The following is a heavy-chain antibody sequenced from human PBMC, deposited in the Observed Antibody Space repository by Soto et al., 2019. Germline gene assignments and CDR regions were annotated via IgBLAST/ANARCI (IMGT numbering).Heavy chain of an antibody. CDR1: GGSFSGYY. CDR3: ANLMRFGERKYYYYYYGMDV. V-gene: IGHV4-34*01. J-gene: IGHJ6*02. CDR2: INHSGST. D-gene: IGHD3-10*01. Sequence: SETLSLTCAVYGGSFSGYYWSWIRQPPGKGLEWIGEINHSGSTNYNPSLKSRVTISVDTSKNQFSLKLSSVTAADTAVYYCANLMRFGERKYYYYYYGMDVWGQGTTVTVSS.